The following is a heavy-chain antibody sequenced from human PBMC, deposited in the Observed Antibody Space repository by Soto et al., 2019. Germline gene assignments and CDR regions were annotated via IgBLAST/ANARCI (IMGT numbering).Heavy chain of an antibody. CDR2: IKEDGSDK. CDR1: GFTFNTYW. D-gene: IGHD6-25*01. CDR3: ARFTRGSSGDY. V-gene: IGHV3-7*01. J-gene: IGHJ4*02. Sequence: EVQLVESGGDLVQPGGSLRLSCVASGFTFNTYWMSWVRQAPGKGLEWVANIKEDGSDKYYVDSVKGRFTISRDNAKNLLYLQMNSLGAGDTAMYYCARFTRGSSGDYWGQGTQVTVSS.